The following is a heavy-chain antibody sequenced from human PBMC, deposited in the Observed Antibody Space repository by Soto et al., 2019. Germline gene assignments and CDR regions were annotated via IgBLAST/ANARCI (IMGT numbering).Heavy chain of an antibody. J-gene: IGHJ4*02. CDR1: GGSLRGSY. V-gene: IGHV4-34*02. CDR2: VTHSGST. CDR3: ARGHIPVYGPVPDYFDS. D-gene: IGHD2-21*01. Sequence: QVHLQQWGAGLLKPSETLSLTCGVYGGSLRGSYWRWIRQPPGKALEWLGKVTHSGSTTFNPSLKSRVSVSVDTSDNQFSPKLTSVTAADTAVYYCARGHIPVYGPVPDYFDSWGQGTLVTVSS.